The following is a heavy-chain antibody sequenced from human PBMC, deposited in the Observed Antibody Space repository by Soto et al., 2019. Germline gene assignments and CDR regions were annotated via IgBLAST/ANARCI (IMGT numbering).Heavy chain of an antibody. CDR2: IYPGDSDT. J-gene: IGHJ4*02. V-gene: IGHV5-51*01. Sequence: GESLKISCKGSGYSFTSYWIGWVRQMPGKGLEWMGIIYPGDSDTRYSPSFQGQVTISADKSISTAYLQWSSLKASDTAMYYCARQFCSGGSCLEFDYWGQGTLVTVSS. CDR1: GYSFTSYW. D-gene: IGHD2-15*01. CDR3: ARQFCSGGSCLEFDY.